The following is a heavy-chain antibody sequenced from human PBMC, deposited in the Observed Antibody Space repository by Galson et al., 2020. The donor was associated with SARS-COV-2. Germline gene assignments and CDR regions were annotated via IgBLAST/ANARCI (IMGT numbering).Heavy chain of an antibody. J-gene: IGHJ6*02. D-gene: IGHD4-17*01. CDR2: ISYDGSNK. Sequence: GGSLRLSCAASGFTFSSYAMHWVRQAPGKGLEWVAVISYDGSNKYYADSVKGRFTISRDNSKNTLYLQMNSLRAEDTAVYYCARDQHGDYDWYYYGMDVWGQGTTVTVSS. CDR3: ARDQHGDYDWYYYGMDV. V-gene: IGHV3-30-3*01. CDR1: GFTFSSYA.